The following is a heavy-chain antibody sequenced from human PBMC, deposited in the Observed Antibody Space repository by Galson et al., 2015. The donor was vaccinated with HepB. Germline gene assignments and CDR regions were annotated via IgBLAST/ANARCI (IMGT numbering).Heavy chain of an antibody. Sequence: SLRLSCAASGFTFSSYDMHWVRQATGKGLEWVSAIGTAGDPYYPGSVKGRFTISRENAKNSLYLQMNSLRAGDTAVYYCARGAGLFWSGGLWAFDIWGQGTMVTVSS. CDR2: IGTAGDP. CDR3: ARGAGLFWSGGLWAFDI. D-gene: IGHD3-3*01. V-gene: IGHV3-13*05. J-gene: IGHJ3*02. CDR1: GFTFSSYD.